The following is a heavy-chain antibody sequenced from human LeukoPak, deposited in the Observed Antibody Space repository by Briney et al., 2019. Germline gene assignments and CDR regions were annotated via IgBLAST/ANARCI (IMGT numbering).Heavy chain of an antibody. CDR1: GDSVSSNSVT. D-gene: IGHD2-2*01. CDR3: ARRLTQYDCFDP. V-gene: IGHV6-1*01. CDR2: TYYRSTWYN. Sequence: SQTLSLTSAISGDSVSSNSVTWNRIRQSPSRGLEWLGRTYYRSTWYNDYAVSVRGRITVNPDTSKNQFSLHLNSVTPEDTAVYYCARRLTQYDCFDPWGQGILVTVSS. J-gene: IGHJ5*02.